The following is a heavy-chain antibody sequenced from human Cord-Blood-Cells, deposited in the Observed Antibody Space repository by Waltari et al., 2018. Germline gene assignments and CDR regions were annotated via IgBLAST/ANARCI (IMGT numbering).Heavy chain of an antibody. V-gene: IGHV4-38-2*01. CDR3: ARGLNWFDP. J-gene: IGHJ5*02. Sequence: QVQLQESGPGLVKPSETLSLTCAVSGYSISSGYYWGWIRQPPGKGLEWIGSIYHSGSTYYNPSLKSRVTRSVDTSKNQFSLKLSSVTAADTAVYYCARGLNWFDPWGQGTLVTVSS. CDR1: GYSISSGYY. CDR2: IYHSGST.